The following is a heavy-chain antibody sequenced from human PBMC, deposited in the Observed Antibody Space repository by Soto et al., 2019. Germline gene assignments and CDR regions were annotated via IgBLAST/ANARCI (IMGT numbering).Heavy chain of an antibody. CDR1: GFSFSTYA. CDR3: AKDLSSWSGFGLGH. D-gene: IGHD3-3*01. J-gene: IGHJ5*02. Sequence: EVQLLESGGGSVQPGESLRLSCAGSGFSFSTYAMSWVRQAPGKGLEWISVNSGSGDSTYYADSVKGRFTISRDNSRKTLYLQMSSLRAEDTAVYNCAKDLSSWSGFGLGHWGQGPLVTVST. V-gene: IGHV3-23*01. CDR2: NSGSGDST.